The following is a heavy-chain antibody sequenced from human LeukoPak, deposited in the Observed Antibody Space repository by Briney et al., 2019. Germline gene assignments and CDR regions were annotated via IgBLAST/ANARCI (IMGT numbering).Heavy chain of an antibody. Sequence: GGSLRLSCVVSGFNSEDHAMHWVRQAPGKGLEWVSGIYWSSSGTGYADSVKGRFTVSRDSAKDSLYLQMNGLRAEDTAVYYCAKGKGSEAAHFDYWGQGTLVTVSS. CDR2: IYWSSSGT. CDR3: AKGKGSEAAHFDY. CDR1: GFNSEDHA. V-gene: IGHV3-9*02. D-gene: IGHD2-15*01. J-gene: IGHJ4*02.